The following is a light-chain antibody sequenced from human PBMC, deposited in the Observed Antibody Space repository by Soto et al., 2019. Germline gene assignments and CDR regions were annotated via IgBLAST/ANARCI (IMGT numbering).Light chain of an antibody. J-gene: IGLJ1*01. CDR1: SNDVGGYNY. CDR3: SSYTTTTTSCV. CDR2: DVS. Sequence: QSVLTQPASVSVSPGQSITISCTGTSNDVGGYNYVSWYQQYPDKAPTLIIYDVSNRPSGVSTRFSGSKSGNRASLTISGLQAEDEADYYCSSYTTTTTSCVFGTGTKVTVL. V-gene: IGLV2-14*01.